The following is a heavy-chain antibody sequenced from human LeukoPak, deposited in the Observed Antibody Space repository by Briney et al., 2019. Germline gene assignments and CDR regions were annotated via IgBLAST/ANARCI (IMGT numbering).Heavy chain of an antibody. D-gene: IGHD3-10*01. V-gene: IGHV4-61*08. CDR3: AREYKRTWFGDLTSAPFDY. CDR1: GGSVSSDDNY. CDR2: IYYSGST. J-gene: IGHJ4*02. Sequence: PSETLSLTYTVSGGSVSSDDNYWSWIRQPPGKGLEWIGYIYYSGSTSYNPSLKGRVTISVGTSKNQFSLKLSSATAADTAMYYCAREYKRTWFGDLTSAPFDYWGQGTLVTVSS.